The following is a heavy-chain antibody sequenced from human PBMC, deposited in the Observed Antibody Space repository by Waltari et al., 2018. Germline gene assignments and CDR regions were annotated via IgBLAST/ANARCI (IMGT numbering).Heavy chain of an antibody. CDR2: IYYSGRT. Sequence: QLQLQESGPGLVKPSETLSLTCTVSGGSISSSSYYWGWIRPPPGKGLEWIGSIYYSGRTYYNPSLKSRVTISVDTSKNQFSLKLSSVTAADTAVYYCASGDMVRGVINYYYYGMDVWGQGTTVTVSS. CDR1: GGSISSSSYY. J-gene: IGHJ6*02. CDR3: ASGDMVRGVINYYYYGMDV. D-gene: IGHD3-10*01. V-gene: IGHV4-39*01.